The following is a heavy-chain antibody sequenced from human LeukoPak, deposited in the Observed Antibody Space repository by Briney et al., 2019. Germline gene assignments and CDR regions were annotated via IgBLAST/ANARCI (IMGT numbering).Heavy chain of an antibody. CDR1: GFTFDDYG. J-gene: IGHJ4*02. D-gene: IGHD4-17*01. Sequence: GGSLRLSCAASGFTFDDYGMSWVRQAPGKGLEWVSGINWNGGSTGYADSVKGRFTISRDNAKNSLYLQMNRLRAEATALYYCARADYGDGPFDYWGQGTLVTVSS. CDR2: INWNGGST. CDR3: ARADYGDGPFDY. V-gene: IGHV3-20*04.